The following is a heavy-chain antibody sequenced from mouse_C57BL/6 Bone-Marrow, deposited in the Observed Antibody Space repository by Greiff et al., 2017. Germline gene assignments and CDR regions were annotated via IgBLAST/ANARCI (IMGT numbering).Heavy chain of an antibody. V-gene: IGHV1-64*01. CDR2: MHPNGGSP. J-gene: IGHJ4*01. D-gene: IGHD2-4*01. CDR3: ARYYDYNDCTMDY. CDR1: GYTFTNYW. Sequence: QVQLQQPGAELVKPGASVKLSCKASGYTFTNYWMHWVKQRPGQGLEWIGMMHPNGGSPDYNEKFKSEATLSVDKSSRTAYMELSSLTSEDSAVYYGARYYDYNDCTMDYWGQGTSVTVSS.